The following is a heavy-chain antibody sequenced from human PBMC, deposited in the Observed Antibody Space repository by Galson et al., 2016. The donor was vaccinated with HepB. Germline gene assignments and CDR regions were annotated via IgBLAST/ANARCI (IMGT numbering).Heavy chain of an antibody. Sequence: QSGAEVKKPGESLKISCKASGYSFTGYWIGWVRRRPGKGLEWMGIIYPGDSDTRYSPSFQGQVTISADKSITTAYLQWSSLKASDTAMYYCARELDHRGSYLTAFDCWGQGTLVTVSS. V-gene: IGHV5-51*01. J-gene: IGHJ4*02. D-gene: IGHD1-26*01. CDR1: GYSFTGYW. CDR3: ARELDHRGSYLTAFDC. CDR2: IYPGDSDT.